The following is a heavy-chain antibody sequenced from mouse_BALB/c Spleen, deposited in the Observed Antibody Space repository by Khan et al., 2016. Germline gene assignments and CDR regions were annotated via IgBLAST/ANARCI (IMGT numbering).Heavy chain of an antibody. CDR2: ISSGGST. CDR1: GFTFSSYA. Sequence: EVELVESGGGLVKPGGSLKLSCAASGFTFSSYAMSWVRQTPEKRLEWVASISSGGSTYYPDSVKGRFTISSDNARNIMTLQMRSLRSEDTAMYYCAREDYGNYGDYFDYWGQGTTLTVSS. V-gene: IGHV5-6-5*01. D-gene: IGHD2-1*01. J-gene: IGHJ2*01. CDR3: AREDYGNYGDYFDY.